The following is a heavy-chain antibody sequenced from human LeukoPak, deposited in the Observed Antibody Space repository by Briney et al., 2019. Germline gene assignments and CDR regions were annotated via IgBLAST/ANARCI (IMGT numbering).Heavy chain of an antibody. V-gene: IGHV3-23*01. D-gene: IGHD6-13*01. CDR3: ARPSSDWPQPRPFDY. Sequence: GGSLRLSCAASGFTFSHYAMTWVRQAPGKGLEWVSFISSSGGSAYYADSVKGRFTISRDNSKNTLYLQMNSLRAEDTAVYYCARPSSDWPQPRPFDYWGQGTLVTVSS. J-gene: IGHJ4*02. CDR1: GFTFSHYA. CDR2: ISSSGGSA.